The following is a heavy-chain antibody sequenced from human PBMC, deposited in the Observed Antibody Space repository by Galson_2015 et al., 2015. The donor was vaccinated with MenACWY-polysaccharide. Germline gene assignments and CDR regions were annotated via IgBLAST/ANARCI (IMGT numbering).Heavy chain of an antibody. D-gene: IGHD5-18*01. CDR3: GRGEYNFGYVLDN. Sequence: TLSLTCTVSGGSFSSGRYYWTWIRQPAGKGLEWVGHISTTGNTNYNPFLKSRVTISLHTFKNQFSLKVSSVTAADTAVYYCGRGEYNFGYVLDNWGQGTLVIVSS. J-gene: IGHJ4*02. V-gene: IGHV4-61*09. CDR1: GGSFSSGRYY. CDR2: ISTTGNT.